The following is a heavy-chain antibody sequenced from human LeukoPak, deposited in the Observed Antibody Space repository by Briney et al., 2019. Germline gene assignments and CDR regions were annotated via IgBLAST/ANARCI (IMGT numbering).Heavy chain of an antibody. D-gene: IGHD3-3*02. V-gene: IGHV3-53*01. CDR2: IYSGGST. CDR3: TTDPSIQIIFGVVTSPYYYYGMDV. CDR1: GFTVSSNY. J-gene: IGHJ6*02. Sequence: GGSLRLSCAASGFTVSSNYMSWVRQAPGKGLEWVSVIYSGGSTYYADSVKGRFTISRDNSKNTLYLQMNSLRAEDTAVYYCTTDPSIQIIFGVVTSPYYYYGMDVWGQGTTVTVSS.